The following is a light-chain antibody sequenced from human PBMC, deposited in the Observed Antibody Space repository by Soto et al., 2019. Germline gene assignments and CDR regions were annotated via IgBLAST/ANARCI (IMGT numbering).Light chain of an antibody. J-gene: IGKJ2*01. CDR3: QQYESWPYT. CDR1: QSVSSN. V-gene: IGKV3-15*01. CDR2: GAS. Sequence: EIVMTQSPVTLSVSPGERATLSCRASQSVSSNLAWYQQKPGQAPRLLIYGASTRATGIPARFSVSGSGTEFTLTISRLQSEDFAVYYCQQYESWPYTFGQGTKLEIK.